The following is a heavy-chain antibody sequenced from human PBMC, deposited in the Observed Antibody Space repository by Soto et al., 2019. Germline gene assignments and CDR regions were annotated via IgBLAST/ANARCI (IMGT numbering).Heavy chain of an antibody. V-gene: IGHV1-3*01. D-gene: IGHD3-22*01. Sequence: QVHLVQSGAEVKEPGASVKVSCKTSGFTFTTHAIHWVRQAPGQSLEWMGWINAGNGNTKYSQRFQDRVTITRDTSASTAYMELSSLRSEDRAVYYCARRNSSGPIDHWGQGTVVTVSS. CDR3: ARRNSSGPIDH. CDR1: GFTFTTHA. CDR2: INAGNGNT. J-gene: IGHJ4*02.